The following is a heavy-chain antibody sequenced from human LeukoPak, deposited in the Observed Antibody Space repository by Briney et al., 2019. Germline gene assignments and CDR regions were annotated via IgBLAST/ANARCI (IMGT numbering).Heavy chain of an antibody. J-gene: IGHJ6*03. CDR3: ATAKYYYDSSGYYWDYYYMDV. Sequence: PGGSLRLSCAASGFTFSSYWMSWVRQAPGKGLEWVSAISGSGGSTYYADSVKGRFTISRDNSKNTLYLQMNSLRAEDTAVYYCATAKYYYDSSGYYWDYYYMDVWGKGTTVTVSS. CDR2: ISGSGGST. CDR1: GFTFSSYW. D-gene: IGHD3-22*01. V-gene: IGHV3-23*01.